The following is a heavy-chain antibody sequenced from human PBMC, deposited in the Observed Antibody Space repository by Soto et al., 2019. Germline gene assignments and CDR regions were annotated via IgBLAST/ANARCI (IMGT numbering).Heavy chain of an antibody. V-gene: IGHV3-23*01. CDR1: GFTFSSYA. J-gene: IGHJ4*02. D-gene: IGHD6-6*01. CDR2: ISGSGGST. CDR3: AKDAAPVYSSSSKGFDY. Sequence: GGSLRLSCAASGFTFSSYAMSWVRQAPGKGLEWVSAISGSGGSTYYADSVKGRFTISRDNSKNTLYLQMNSLRAEDTAVYYCAKDAAPVYSSSSKGFDYWGQGTLVTVSS.